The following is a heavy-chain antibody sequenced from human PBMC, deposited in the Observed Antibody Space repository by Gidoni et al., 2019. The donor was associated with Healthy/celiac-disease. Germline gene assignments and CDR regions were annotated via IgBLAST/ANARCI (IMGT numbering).Heavy chain of an antibody. CDR2: ISWNSGSI. D-gene: IGHD6-13*01. CDR3: AKDGAAAGYWYFDL. V-gene: IGHV3-9*01. Sequence: EVQLVESGGGLVQPGRSLRLSCASSGFTFDDYAMHWVRQAPGKGLEWVSGISWNSGSIGYADSVKGRFTISRDNAKNSLYLQMNSLRAEDTALYYCAKDGAAAGYWYFDLWGRGTLVTVSS. CDR1: GFTFDDYA. J-gene: IGHJ2*01.